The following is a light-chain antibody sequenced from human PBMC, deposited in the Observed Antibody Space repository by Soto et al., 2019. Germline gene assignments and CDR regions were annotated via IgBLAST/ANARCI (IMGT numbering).Light chain of an antibody. J-gene: IGKJ2*01. CDR1: QSILYSSNNKNY. V-gene: IGKV4-1*01. CDR2: WAS. CDR3: QEYYVTQYT. Sequence: DIVMTQSQDSLAVSLGERATINCKSSQSILYSSNNKNYLAWYQQKPGTPPKMLIYWASTRDSGVPNRFSGSGSGTDFTLTISSLRAEYVAVDYCQEYYVTQYTFGQGTKLEIK.